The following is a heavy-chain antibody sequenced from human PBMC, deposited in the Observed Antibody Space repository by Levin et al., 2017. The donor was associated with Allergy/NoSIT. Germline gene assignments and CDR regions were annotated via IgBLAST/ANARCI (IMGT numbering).Heavy chain of an antibody. CDR3: AKFEGHFTGSYFDY. CDR1: GGSISNDY. V-gene: IGHV4-59*01. D-gene: IGHD2/OR15-2a*01. CDR2: ISSGGNT. J-gene: IGHJ4*02. Sequence: SETLSLTCTVSGGSISNDYWSWIRQSPGKGLEWIGYISSGGNTIYNPSLKSRVTISVDTSRHHVSLKLRSVTAADTAVYFCAKFEGHFTGSYFDYWGQGTLVTVSS.